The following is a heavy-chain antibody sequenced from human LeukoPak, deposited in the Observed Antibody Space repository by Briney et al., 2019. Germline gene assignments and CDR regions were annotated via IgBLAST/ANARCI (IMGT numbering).Heavy chain of an antibody. D-gene: IGHD3-10*01. CDR3: AKGSSGQRPYHFDY. J-gene: IGHJ4*02. CDR1: EFTFSSYA. CDR2: ITGSGGDT. Sequence: PGGSLRLSCAASEFTFSSYAMSWVRQAPGKGLEWVSAITGSGGDTFHADSVRGRFTISRDNSKNTLYLQMNSLRAEDTAVYYFAKGSSGQRPYHFDYWGQGTLVTVSS. V-gene: IGHV3-23*01.